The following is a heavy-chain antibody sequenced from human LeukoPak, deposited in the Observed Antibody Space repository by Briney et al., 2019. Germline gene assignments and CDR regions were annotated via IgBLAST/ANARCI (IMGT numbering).Heavy chain of an antibody. V-gene: IGHV4-59*01. CDR3: AGGGTAVIAPYAFDI. CDR1: GGSISSYY. J-gene: IGHJ3*02. Sequence: SETLSLTCTVSGGSISSYYWSWIRQPPGKGLEWIGYIHYSGSTNCNPSVKSRVAMSVDTSKKQFSLKLSSLTAADTAVYYCAGGGTAVIAPYAFDIWGQGTMVTVSS. CDR2: IHYSGST. D-gene: IGHD4-23*01.